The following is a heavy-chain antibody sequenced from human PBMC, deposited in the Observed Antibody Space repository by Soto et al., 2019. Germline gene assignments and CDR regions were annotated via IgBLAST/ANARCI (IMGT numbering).Heavy chain of an antibody. D-gene: IGHD6-19*01. CDR2: ISGSGGST. CDR1: GFTFSSYA. Sequence: GGSLRLSCAASGFTFSSYAMSWVRQAPGKGLEWVSAISGSGGSTYYADSVKGRFTISRDNSKNTLYLQMNSLRAEDTAIYYCAKDTDRLFRYSSGWYLKGGAFDIWGQGTMVTVSS. CDR3: AKDTDRLFRYSSGWYLKGGAFDI. J-gene: IGHJ3*02. V-gene: IGHV3-23*01.